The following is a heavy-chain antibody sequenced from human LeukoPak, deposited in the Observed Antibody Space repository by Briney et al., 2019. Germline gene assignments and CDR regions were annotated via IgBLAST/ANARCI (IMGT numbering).Heavy chain of an antibody. D-gene: IGHD5-24*01. V-gene: IGHV3-23*01. J-gene: IGHJ2*01. Sequence: PGGSLRLSCAASGFTFSSYAMSWVRQAPGKGLEWVSAISGSGGSTYYADSVKGRFTISRDNSKNTLYLQMNSLRAEDTAVYLCARGRWVGPNWYFDLWGRGTLVTVSS. CDR3: ARGRWVGPNWYFDL. CDR2: ISGSGGST. CDR1: GFTFSSYA.